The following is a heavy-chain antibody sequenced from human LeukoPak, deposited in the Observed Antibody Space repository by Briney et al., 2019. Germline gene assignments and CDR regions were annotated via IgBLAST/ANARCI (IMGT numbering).Heavy chain of an antibody. V-gene: IGHV3-48*04. CDR2: ISSSSSTI. CDR3: AKVDGYNSGWYDS. Sequence: QPGGSLRLSCAASGFTFSSYSMNWVRQAPGKGLEWVSYISSSSSTIYYADSVKGRFTISRDNAKNSLYLQMNSLRAEDTALYYCAKVDGYNSGWYDSWGQGTLVTVSS. J-gene: IGHJ5*01. CDR1: GFTFSSYS. D-gene: IGHD6-19*01.